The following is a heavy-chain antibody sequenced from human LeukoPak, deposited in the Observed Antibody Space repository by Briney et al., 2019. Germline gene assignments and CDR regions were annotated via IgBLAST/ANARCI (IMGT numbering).Heavy chain of an antibody. D-gene: IGHD3-9*01. J-gene: IGHJ3*02. CDR2: IYPGDSDT. Sequence: GESLKISCQVSGYSITNYWIGWVRQIPGKGLEWMGIIYPGDSDTRYSPSFQGQVTISADKSISTAYLQWSSLKASDTAMYYCATPRTLTGYSPCGAFDIWGQGTMVTVSS. CDR3: ATPRTLTGYSPCGAFDI. CDR1: GYSITNYW. V-gene: IGHV5-51*01.